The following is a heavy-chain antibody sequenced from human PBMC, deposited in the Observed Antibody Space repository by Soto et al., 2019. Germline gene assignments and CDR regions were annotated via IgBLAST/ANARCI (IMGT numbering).Heavy chain of an antibody. V-gene: IGHV5-10-1*01. J-gene: IGHJ6*02. CDR1: GYSFTSYW. D-gene: IGHD1-26*01. CDR3: ATTYSGSYKGTFVDV. CDR2: IDPSDSYT. Sequence: PGESLMISCKGSGYSFTSYWISWVRQMPGKGLEWMGRIDPSDSYTNYSPSFQGHVTISADKSISTAYLQWSSLKASDTAMYYCATTYSGSYKGTFVDVWGQGTTVTVSS.